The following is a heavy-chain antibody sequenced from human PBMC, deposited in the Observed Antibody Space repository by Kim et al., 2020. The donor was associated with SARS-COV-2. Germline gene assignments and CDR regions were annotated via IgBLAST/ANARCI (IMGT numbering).Heavy chain of an antibody. CDR1: GDRFTTFS. CDR3: TKDLSYGGLSFGS. V-gene: IGHV1-3*01. D-gene: IGHD3-16*01. CDR2: IHAANGNT. J-gene: IGHJ5*01. Sequence: ASMKVSCKASGDRFTTFSMHWVRQAPGQRLEWMGWIHAANGNTVYAESFHGRITISRDTSAETGYMELSSLTSTDTAMYYCTKDLSYGGLSFGSWGQGTLVSVSS.